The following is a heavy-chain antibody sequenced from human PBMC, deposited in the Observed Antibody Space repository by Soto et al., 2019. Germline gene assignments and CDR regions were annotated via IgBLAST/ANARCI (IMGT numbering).Heavy chain of an antibody. V-gene: IGHV4-30-4*01. CDR2: IYYSGST. Sequence: QVQLQESGPGLVKPSQTLSLTCTVSGGSISSGDYYWSWIRQPPGKGLEWIGYIYYSGSTYYNPSLKSRVTISVDTSKNQFSLKLSSVTAADTAVYYCARSPGWEVVAAMMVWFDPWGQGTLVTVSS. D-gene: IGHD2-15*01. J-gene: IGHJ5*02. CDR1: GGSISSGDYY. CDR3: ARSPGWEVVAAMMVWFDP.